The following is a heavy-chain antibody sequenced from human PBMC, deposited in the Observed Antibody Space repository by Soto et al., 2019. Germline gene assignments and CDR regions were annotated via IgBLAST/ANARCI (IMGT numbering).Heavy chain of an antibody. CDR1: GGSISSYY. Sequence: SETLSLTCTVSGGSISSYYWSWIRQPPGKGLEWIGYIYYSGSTNYNPSLKSRVTISVDTSKNQFSLKLSSVTAADTAVYYCARAPYSNFLFDPWGQGTLVTVSS. V-gene: IGHV4-59*01. CDR2: IYYSGST. D-gene: IGHD4-4*01. CDR3: ARAPYSNFLFDP. J-gene: IGHJ5*02.